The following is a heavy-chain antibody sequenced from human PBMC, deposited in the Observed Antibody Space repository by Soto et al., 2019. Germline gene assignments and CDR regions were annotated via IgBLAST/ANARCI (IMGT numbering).Heavy chain of an antibody. CDR2: IYYSGST. V-gene: IGHV4-59*01. Sequence: SETLSLTCTVSGGSISSYYWSWIRQPPGKGLEWIGYIYYSGSTNYNPSLKSRVTISVDTSKNQFSLKLSSVTAADTAVYYCARDRVAVAGNYYYYYMDVWGKGTTVTVSS. CDR1: GGSISSYY. CDR3: ARDRVAVAGNYYYYYMDV. J-gene: IGHJ6*03. D-gene: IGHD6-19*01.